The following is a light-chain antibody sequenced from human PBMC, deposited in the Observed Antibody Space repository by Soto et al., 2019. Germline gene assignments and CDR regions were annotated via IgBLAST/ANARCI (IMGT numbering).Light chain of an antibody. CDR3: AAWDDRLSGYV. V-gene: IGLV1-47*01. J-gene: IGLJ1*01. Sequence: QSVLTQPPSASGTPGQRVTISCSGSSSNIGSNYVYWYQQLPGTAPKLLIYRNNQRPSGVPDRFSGSKSGTSASLAISGLRSEDEADYSCAAWDDRLSGYVFGPGTKLTVL. CDR2: RNN. CDR1: SSNIGSNY.